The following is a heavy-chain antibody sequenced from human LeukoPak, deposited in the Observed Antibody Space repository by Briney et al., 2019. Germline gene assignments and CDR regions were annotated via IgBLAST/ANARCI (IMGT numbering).Heavy chain of an antibody. CDR1: GFTFNYYW. J-gene: IGHJ4*02. CDR2: IKQDGSEK. CDR3: AREPSGSLDY. D-gene: IGHD1-26*01. Sequence: GGALRLSCAASGFTFNYYWMSWVRQAPGEGLEWVANIKQDGSEKYYVDSVKGRFTISRDNAKNSLYLQMNSLRAEDTAVYYCAREPSGSLDYWGQGTLVTVSS. V-gene: IGHV3-7*01.